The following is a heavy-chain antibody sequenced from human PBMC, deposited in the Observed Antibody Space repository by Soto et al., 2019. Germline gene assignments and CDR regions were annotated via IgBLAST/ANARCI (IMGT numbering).Heavy chain of an antibody. CDR1: GYTFTRYC. CDR3: ARVPGSSSLKPDFWGSSWFDP. J-gene: IGHJ5*02. D-gene: IGHD3-3*01. Sequence: GALVKVSFKASGYTFTRYCISWVRHAPGQGLEWMGLISAYNGNTNYAQKLQGRVTMTTDTSTSTAYMVLRSLRSDDTAVYYCARVPGSSSLKPDFWGSSWFDPWGQGTLVTVSS. V-gene: IGHV1-18*01. CDR2: ISAYNGNT.